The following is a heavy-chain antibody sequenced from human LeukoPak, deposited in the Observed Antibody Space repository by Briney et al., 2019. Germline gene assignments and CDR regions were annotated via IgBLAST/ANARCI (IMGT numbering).Heavy chain of an antibody. Sequence: GGTLRLSCAASEFTFSSYGMSWVRQAPGEGLEWVSAISGSGGSTYYADSVKGRFTISRDNSKNTLYLQMNSLRAEDTAVYYCAKADIVVVVAATGERVNWFDPWGQGTLVTVSS. CDR2: ISGSGGST. J-gene: IGHJ5*02. V-gene: IGHV3-23*01. CDR3: AKADIVVVVAATGERVNWFDP. CDR1: EFTFSSYG. D-gene: IGHD2-15*01.